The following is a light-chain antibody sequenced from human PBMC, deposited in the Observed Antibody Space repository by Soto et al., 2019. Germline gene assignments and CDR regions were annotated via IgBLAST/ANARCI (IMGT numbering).Light chain of an antibody. CDR3: SSYTNSGTVV. V-gene: IGLV2-14*03. CDR1: SSDVGAYNY. Sequence: QSALTQPASVSGSPGQSITISCTGTSSDVGAYNYVSWYQHHPGKAPKLMIYDVSNWPSGVSNRFSGSKSANTASLTISGLQAEDEADYYCSSYTNSGTVVFGGGTKLTFL. CDR2: DVS. J-gene: IGLJ2*01.